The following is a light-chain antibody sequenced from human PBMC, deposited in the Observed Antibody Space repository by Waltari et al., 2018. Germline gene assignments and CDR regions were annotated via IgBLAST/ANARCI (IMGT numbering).Light chain of an antibody. CDR3: QAWDSGTV. Sequence: SRELTQPPSVSVSPGQTASISCSGDDLAHHYAHWYQQKPGRSPVLVIHQNNKRTSGTPDRFSGSNSGKTATLTISGAQAMDEADYYCQAWDSGTVVGGGTKLTVL. V-gene: IGLV3-1*01. CDR1: DLAHHY. J-gene: IGLJ2*01. CDR2: QNN.